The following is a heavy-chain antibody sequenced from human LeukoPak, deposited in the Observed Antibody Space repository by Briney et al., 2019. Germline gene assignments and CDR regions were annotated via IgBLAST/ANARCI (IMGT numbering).Heavy chain of an antibody. CDR3: ARAGITIFGVVTHQSYYYYYMDV. Sequence: GGSLRLSCAASGFTFSSYSMNWVRQAPGKGLEWVSYISSSSSTIYYADSVKGRFTISRDNAKNSLYLQMNSLRAEDTAVYYCARAGITIFGVVTHQSYYYYYMDVWGKGTTVTVSS. J-gene: IGHJ6*03. CDR1: GFTFSSYS. D-gene: IGHD3-3*01. CDR2: ISSSSSTI. V-gene: IGHV3-48*04.